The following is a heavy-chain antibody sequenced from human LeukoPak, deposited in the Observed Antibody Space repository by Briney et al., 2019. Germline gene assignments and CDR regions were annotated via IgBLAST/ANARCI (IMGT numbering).Heavy chain of an antibody. CDR2: INWNGGST. CDR3: ARIDTYYYDSSGYYSAFEI. Sequence: GGSLRLSCAASGFTFDNYGMSWVRQAPGKGLEWVSGINWNGGSTGYADSVKGRFTISSDNAKNSLYLQMNSLRAEDTALYYCARIDTYYYDSSGYYSAFEIWGQGTIVTVSS. V-gene: IGHV3-20*04. D-gene: IGHD3-22*01. CDR1: GFTFDNYG. J-gene: IGHJ3*02.